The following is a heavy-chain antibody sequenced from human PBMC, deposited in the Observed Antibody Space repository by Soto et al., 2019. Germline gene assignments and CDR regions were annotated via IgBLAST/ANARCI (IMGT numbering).Heavy chain of an antibody. J-gene: IGHJ4*02. CDR1: GGTFNTYA. CDR3: ARSVGSGGVSGGFDY. Sequence: QVQLVQSGPELKKPGSAVKVSCKASGGTFNTYAMNWVRQVPGQGLERMGGIFPMFDVPRYAQKFQGRVTITLDESSTTAYMDLSRLRFDDTAVYYCARSVGSGGVSGGFDYWGQGTLVSV. CDR2: IFPMFDVP. V-gene: IGHV1-69*19. D-gene: IGHD3-16*01.